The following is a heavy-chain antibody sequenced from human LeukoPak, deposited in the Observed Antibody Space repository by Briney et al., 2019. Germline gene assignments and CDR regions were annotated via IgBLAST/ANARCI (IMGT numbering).Heavy chain of an antibody. CDR3: ARGTTWSYYGMDV. CDR2: IYYSEST. Sequence: PSETLSLTCTVSGGSISSYYWSWLRQPPGKGLEWIGYIYYSESTNYNPSLKSRVTISVDTSKNQFSLKLTSVTAADTAVYYCARGTTWSYYGMDVWGQGTTVTVSS. J-gene: IGHJ6*02. V-gene: IGHV4-59*01. D-gene: IGHD1-7*01. CDR1: GGSISSYY.